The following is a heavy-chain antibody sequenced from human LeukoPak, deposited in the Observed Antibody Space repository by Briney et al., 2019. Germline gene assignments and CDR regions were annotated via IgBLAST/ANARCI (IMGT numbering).Heavy chain of an antibody. D-gene: IGHD2-15*01. CDR3: ARWVDGYCSGGRCYPYYFDY. CDR2: ISSSSSYI. Sequence: PGGSLSLSCAASGFTFSSYSMHWVRQAPGKGLEWVSSISSSSSYIYYADSVKGRFTISRDNAKNSLYLQMNSLRAEDTAVYYCARWVDGYCSGGRCYPYYFDYWGQGTLVTVSS. J-gene: IGHJ4*02. CDR1: GFTFSSYS. V-gene: IGHV3-21*01.